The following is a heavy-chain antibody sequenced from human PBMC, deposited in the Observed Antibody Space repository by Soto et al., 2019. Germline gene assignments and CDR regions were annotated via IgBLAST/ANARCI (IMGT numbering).Heavy chain of an antibody. Sequence: GGSLRLSXAASGSTFSSYAMSWVRQAPGKGLEWVSAISGSGGSTYYADSVKGRFTISRDNSKNTLYLQMNSLRAEDTAVYYCAKDRIASGAWFDPWGQGTLVTVSS. CDR2: ISGSGGST. D-gene: IGHD6-13*01. CDR1: GSTFSSYA. CDR3: AKDRIASGAWFDP. V-gene: IGHV3-23*01. J-gene: IGHJ5*02.